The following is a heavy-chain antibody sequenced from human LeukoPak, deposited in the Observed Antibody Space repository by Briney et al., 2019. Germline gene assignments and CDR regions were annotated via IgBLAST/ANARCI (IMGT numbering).Heavy chain of an antibody. Sequence: GGSLRLSCAASGFTFSSYAMSWVRQAPGKGLEWVANIKQDGSEKYYVDSVKGRFTISRDNAKNSLYLQMNSLRAEDTAVYYCARVILYGSGSYYIDYWGQGTLVTVSS. CDR2: IKQDGSEK. CDR1: GFTFSSYA. V-gene: IGHV3-7*03. CDR3: ARVILYGSGSYYIDY. D-gene: IGHD3-10*01. J-gene: IGHJ4*02.